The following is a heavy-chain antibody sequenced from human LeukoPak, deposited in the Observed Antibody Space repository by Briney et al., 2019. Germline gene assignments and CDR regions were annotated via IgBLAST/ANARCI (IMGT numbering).Heavy chain of an antibody. D-gene: IGHD4-23*01. J-gene: IGHJ4*02. CDR1: GGTFSSYT. V-gene: IGHV1-69*02. CDR3: ARTKVVTPGYFDY. Sequence: SVRLSCKASGGTFSSYTISWVRQAPGQGLEWMGRIIPILGIANYAQTFQGRVTITADKSTSTAYMELSSLRYEDTGVYYCARTKVVTPGYFDYWGKGTLVTVS. CDR2: IIPILGIA.